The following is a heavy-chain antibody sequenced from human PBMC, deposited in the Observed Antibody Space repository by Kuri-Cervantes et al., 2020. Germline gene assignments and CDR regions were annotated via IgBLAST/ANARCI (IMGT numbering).Heavy chain of an antibody. D-gene: IGHD6-13*01. J-gene: IGHJ4*02. Sequence: SETLSLTCTVSGGSISSYYWSWIRQPPGKGLEWIGYIYYSGSTNYNPSLKSRVTISVDTSKNQFSLKLSSVTAADTAVYFCARHELGIATVGYFDYWGQGALVTVSS. CDR2: IYYSGST. V-gene: IGHV4-59*08. CDR3: ARHELGIATVGYFDY. CDR1: GGSISSYY.